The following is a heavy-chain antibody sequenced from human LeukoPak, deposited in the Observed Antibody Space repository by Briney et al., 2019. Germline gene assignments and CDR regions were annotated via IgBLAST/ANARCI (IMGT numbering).Heavy chain of an antibody. V-gene: IGHV1-69*05. Sequence: SVKVSCKAFGGSFSSEAISWVRQAPGQGLEWMGGIIPIFGTANYAQKFQGRVTITTEESTSTAYMEVSSLRSEDTAVYYCGRKAGDCGGGSCYSIDYWGQGTLVTVSS. CDR1: GGSFSSEA. J-gene: IGHJ4*02. CDR3: GRKAGDCGGGSCYSIDY. CDR2: IIPIFGTA. D-gene: IGHD2-15*01.